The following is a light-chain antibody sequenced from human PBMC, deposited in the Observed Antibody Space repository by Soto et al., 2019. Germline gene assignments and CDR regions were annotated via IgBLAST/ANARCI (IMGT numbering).Light chain of an antibody. CDR3: QQYDSSVT. J-gene: IGKJ1*01. CDR1: QSVSIAF. V-gene: IGKV3-20*01. CDR2: GAS. Sequence: EIVLTQSPGSVSLSPGERVTLSCRASQSVSIAFFAWYQQTPGQPPRLLISGASNRATGIPDRFSGSGSGTDFTLTISRLEPEDFAVYYCQQYDSSVTFGQGTKVEIK.